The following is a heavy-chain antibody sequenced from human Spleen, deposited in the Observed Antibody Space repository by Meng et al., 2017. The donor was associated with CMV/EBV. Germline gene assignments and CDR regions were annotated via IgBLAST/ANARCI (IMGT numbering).Heavy chain of an antibody. V-gene: IGHV3-21*04. Sequence: GGSLRLSCTASGFTFSANSMNWVRHAPGEELAWVSSISRSSSYTYYADSVKGRFSISRDNAKNSLYLQMNSLRAEDTAVYYCARTMTTVTTHDALDIWGQGTMVTVSS. J-gene: IGHJ3*02. CDR3: ARTMTTVTTHDALDI. CDR2: ISRSSSYT. D-gene: IGHD4-11*01. CDR1: GFTFSANS.